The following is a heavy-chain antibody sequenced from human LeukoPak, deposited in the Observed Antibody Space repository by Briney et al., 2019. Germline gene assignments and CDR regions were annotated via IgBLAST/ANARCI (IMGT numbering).Heavy chain of an antibody. CDR1: GGSISSSNYY. D-gene: IGHD3-10*01. V-gene: IGHV4-39*01. CDR2: IYYSGST. CDR3: ARHEIRIYYGSGTLNWFDP. J-gene: IGHJ5*02. Sequence: PSETLSLTCTVSGGSISSSNYYWVWIRQPPGKGLEWIGSIYYSGSTYYNPSLKSRVTISVDTSKNQFSLKLNSVTAADTAVYYCARHEIRIYYGSGTLNWFDPWGQGTLVTVSS.